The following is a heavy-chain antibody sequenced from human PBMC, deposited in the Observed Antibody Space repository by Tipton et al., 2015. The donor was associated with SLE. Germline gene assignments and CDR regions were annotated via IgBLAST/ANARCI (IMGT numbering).Heavy chain of an antibody. D-gene: IGHD3-22*01. CDR1: GGSFSSYY. Sequence: LRLSCAVYGGSFSSYYWGWIRQPPGKGLEWIGEINHSGSTNYNPSLKSRVTISVDTSKNQFSLKLSSVTAADTAVYYCARGGDYYDSSGYYADYWGQGTLVTVSS. CDR2: INHSGST. V-gene: IGHV4-34*01. J-gene: IGHJ4*02. CDR3: ARGGDYYDSSGYYADY.